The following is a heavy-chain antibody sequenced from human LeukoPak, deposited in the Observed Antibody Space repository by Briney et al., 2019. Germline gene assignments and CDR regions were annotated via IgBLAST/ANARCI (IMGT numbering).Heavy chain of an antibody. CDR1: GGSFSGYY. V-gene: IGHV4-34*01. J-gene: IGHJ3*02. CDR3: ARVPLYDSTGHDAFDI. D-gene: IGHD3-22*01. Sequence: SETLSLTCAVYGGSFSGYYWSWIRQPPGKGLEWIGEINHSGSTNYNPSLKSRVTISVDTSKNQFSLKLSSVTAADTAVYCCARVPLYDSTGHDAFDIWGQGTMVTVSS. CDR2: INHSGST.